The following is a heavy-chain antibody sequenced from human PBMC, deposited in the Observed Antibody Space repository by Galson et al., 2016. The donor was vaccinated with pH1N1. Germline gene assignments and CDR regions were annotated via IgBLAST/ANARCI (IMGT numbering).Heavy chain of an antibody. CDR3: SGSNWPLDY. CDR2: ISSNSYGGTT. V-gene: IGHV3-49*04. D-gene: IGHD1-1*01. J-gene: IGHJ4*02. Sequence: SLRLSCAASGFTFGDYSLNWVRQASGKGLEWVGFISSNSYGGTTGYAASVKDRFTISRDDSKSIAYLQMNSLKTEDTAVYYCSGSNWPLDYWGQGTLVTVSS. CDR1: GFTFGDYS.